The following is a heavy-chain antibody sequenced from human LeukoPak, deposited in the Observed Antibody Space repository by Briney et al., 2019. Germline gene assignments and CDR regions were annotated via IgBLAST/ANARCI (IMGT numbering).Heavy chain of an antibody. CDR2: ISGSGGIT. CDR3: VKGDTTWELPHDY. J-gene: IGHJ4*02. Sequence: GGSLRLSCAASGFTFSSYAMSWVRQAPGKGLEWVSAISGSGGITSYADSVKGRFTISRDNSKNTLYLQMNSLRAEDTAVYYCVKGDTTWELPHDYWGQGTLVTVSS. D-gene: IGHD1-26*01. V-gene: IGHV3-23*01. CDR1: GFTFSSYA.